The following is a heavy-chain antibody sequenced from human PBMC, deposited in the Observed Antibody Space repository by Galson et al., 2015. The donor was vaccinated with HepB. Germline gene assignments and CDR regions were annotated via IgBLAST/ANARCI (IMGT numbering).Heavy chain of an antibody. CDR2: ISGSGGSS. CDR1: GFTFSSSA. J-gene: IGHJ4*02. V-gene: IGHV3-23*01. Sequence: SLRLSCADYGFTFSSSAMSWVAQAPGKGLEWVSTISGSGGSSYYAASVKGRFTISRDNSKNTLSLQMNSLRAEDTAVYYCAKDRSGSGWYDFDYWGQGTLVTVSS. CDR3: AKDRSGSGWYDFDY. D-gene: IGHD6-19*01.